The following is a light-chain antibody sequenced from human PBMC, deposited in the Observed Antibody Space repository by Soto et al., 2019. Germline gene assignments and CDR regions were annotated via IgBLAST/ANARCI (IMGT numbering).Light chain of an antibody. CDR1: QSISNNH. CDR3: QQYNNWPPWT. CDR2: GAS. J-gene: IGKJ1*01. V-gene: IGKV3-15*01. Sequence: EIVMTQSPSTLSVSPGERATLSCRAIQSISNNHLGWYQQKPGQAPRLLIYGASTRATGIPARFSGSGSGTEFTLTISSLQSEDFAVYYCQQYNNWPPWTFGQGTKVDIK.